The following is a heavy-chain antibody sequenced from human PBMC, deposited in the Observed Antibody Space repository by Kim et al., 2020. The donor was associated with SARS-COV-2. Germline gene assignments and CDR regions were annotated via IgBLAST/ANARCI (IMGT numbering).Heavy chain of an antibody. CDR3: AQVPLCAGTTCYTVGSF. CDR2: ISGSGNTV. D-gene: IGHD2-2*01. J-gene: IGHJ3*01. V-gene: IGHV3-23*01. Sequence: GGSLRLSCAASGLIFSDYAMSWVRQAPGRGLEWVSGISGSGNTVFYAVSGEGRFAISRDNSKNTVYLQMSSLRVEDTAVYYCAQVPLCAGTTCYTVGSF. CDR1: GLIFSDYA.